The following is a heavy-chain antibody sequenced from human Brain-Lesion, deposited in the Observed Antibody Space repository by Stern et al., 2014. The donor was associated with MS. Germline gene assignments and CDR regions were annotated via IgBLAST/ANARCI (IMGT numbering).Heavy chain of an antibody. D-gene: IGHD2-2*01. CDR2: MNPYRGNT. V-gene: IGHV1-8*01. J-gene: IGHJ4*02. CDR3: ARAVRNQLLSEY. Sequence: VQLLESGAEVKKPGASVKVSCKASGYTFSSYDITWVRQASGHGLEWMGWMNPYRGNTGYAQKFKGRVSMTSDPSISTVYMELTSLTSDDTAVYFCARAVRNQLLSEYWGQGTLVTVSS. CDR1: GYTFSSYD.